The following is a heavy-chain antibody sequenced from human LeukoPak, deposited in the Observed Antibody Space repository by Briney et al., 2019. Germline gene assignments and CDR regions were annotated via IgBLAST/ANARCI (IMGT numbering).Heavy chain of an antibody. CDR1: GYTFTAYY. Sequence: GGSVKVSCKASGYTFTAYYIQWVRQAPGQGLEWMGWINPNTGDTDYAQKFQVQVTVTRDTSISTSYMELSSLRSDDTAVYYCARGSGNYLFDYWGQGTLLTVSS. V-gene: IGHV1-2*02. D-gene: IGHD1-26*01. CDR2: INPNTGDT. CDR3: ARGSGNYLFDY. J-gene: IGHJ4*02.